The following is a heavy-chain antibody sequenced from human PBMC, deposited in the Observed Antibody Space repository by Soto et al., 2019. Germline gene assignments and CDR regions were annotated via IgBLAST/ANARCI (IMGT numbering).Heavy chain of an antibody. Sequence: EVQLVESGGGLVKPGGSLRLSCAASGFTFSSYSMNWVRQAPGKGLEWVSSISSSSSYIYYADSVKGRFTISRDNAKNSLYLQMNSLRAEDTAVYYCARANDYGDYYYYMDVCGKGTTVTVSS. CDR1: GFTFSSYS. D-gene: IGHD4-17*01. J-gene: IGHJ6*03. CDR2: ISSSSSYI. V-gene: IGHV3-21*01. CDR3: ARANDYGDYYYYMDV.